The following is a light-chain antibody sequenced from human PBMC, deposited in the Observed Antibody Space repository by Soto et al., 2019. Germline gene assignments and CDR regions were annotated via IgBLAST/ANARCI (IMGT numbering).Light chain of an antibody. CDR3: QTYDSSLSIFV. CDR1: SSNIGAGYD. V-gene: IGLV1-40*01. Sequence: QSVLTQTPSVSGAPGQRVTISCTGSSSNIGAGYDVHWYQQLPGTAPRLLIFGNSNRPSGVPDRFSDSKSGTSASLDITGLRTDDEADYYCQTYDSSLSIFVFGTGTKVTVL. CDR2: GNS. J-gene: IGLJ1*01.